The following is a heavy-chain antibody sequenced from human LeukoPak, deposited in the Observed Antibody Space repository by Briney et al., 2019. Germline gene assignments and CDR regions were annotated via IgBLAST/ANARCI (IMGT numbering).Heavy chain of an antibody. CDR3: AKSAYDY. V-gene: IGHV3-30*18. CDR2: ISYDGSNK. Sequence: GGSLGLSCAASGFTFSSYGMHWVRQAPGKGLEWVAVISYDGSNKYYAGSVKGRFTISRHNSKNTLYLQMNSLRAEDTAVYYCAKSAYDYWGQGTLVTVSS. J-gene: IGHJ4*02. CDR1: GFTFSSYG.